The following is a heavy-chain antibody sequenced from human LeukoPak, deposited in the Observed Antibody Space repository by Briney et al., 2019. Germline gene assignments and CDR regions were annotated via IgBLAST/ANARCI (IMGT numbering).Heavy chain of an antibody. CDR1: GYTFTSYD. CDR2: MNPNSGNT. V-gene: IGHV1-8*01. Sequence: ASVKVSCKTSGYTFTSYDINWVRQATGQGLEWMGWMNPNSGNTGYAQKFQGRVTMTRNTSISTAYMELSSLRSEDTAVYYCARVESVVVPAASFDPWGQGTLVTVSS. CDR3: ARVESVVVPAASFDP. J-gene: IGHJ5*02. D-gene: IGHD2-2*01.